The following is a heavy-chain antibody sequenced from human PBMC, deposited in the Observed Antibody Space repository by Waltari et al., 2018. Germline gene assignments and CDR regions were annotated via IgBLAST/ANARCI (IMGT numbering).Heavy chain of an antibody. CDR3: ARDWWQGSGWTAPAW. V-gene: IGHV1-46*01. CDR2: INARGVST. Sequence: QVQLVQSGAEVKKPGASVKVSCKAAGYTFTNYYIHWVRTAPGQGLEWMGIINARGVSTNHAQKFRGRVTMTREKSTSTVYVELSSLRSDDTAVYYCARDWWQGSGWTAPAWWGQGTLVTVSS. J-gene: IGHJ4*02. CDR1: GYTFTNYY. D-gene: IGHD6-19*01.